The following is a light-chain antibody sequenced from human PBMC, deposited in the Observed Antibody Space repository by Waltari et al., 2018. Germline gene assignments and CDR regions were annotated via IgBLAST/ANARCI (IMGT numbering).Light chain of an antibody. CDR3: SSYTSSTTPLYV. V-gene: IGLV2-14*03. Sequence: QSALTQPASVSGSPGQSITIPCTGTSSDVSNYKYVSWYQHHPGKAPKVMIYDVSQRPSGVSNRFSGSKSGNTASLTISGLQAEDEADYYCSSYTSSTTPLYVFGTGTKVTVL. CDR1: SSDVSNYKY. J-gene: IGLJ1*01. CDR2: DVS.